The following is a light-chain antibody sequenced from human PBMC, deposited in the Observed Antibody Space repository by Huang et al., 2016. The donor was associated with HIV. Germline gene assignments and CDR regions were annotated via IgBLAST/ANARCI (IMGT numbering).Light chain of an antibody. CDR1: QSVSRN. Sequence: EVVMTPSPVTLSASPGERATLSCRASQSVSRNLAWYQQKPGQAPRLLIYAASSRATGIPPRCSGGGSGTEFTLTITSLQSEDFAVYYCQQYNNWPPLTFGGGTKVEFK. CDR3: QQYNNWPPLT. J-gene: IGKJ4*01. V-gene: IGKV3-15*01. CDR2: AAS.